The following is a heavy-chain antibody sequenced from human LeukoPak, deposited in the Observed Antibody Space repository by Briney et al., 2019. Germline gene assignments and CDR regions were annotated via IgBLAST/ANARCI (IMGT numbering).Heavy chain of an antibody. J-gene: IGHJ4*02. CDR1: GGSISSYY. Sequence: SETLSLTCTVSGGSISSYYWSWIRQPPGKGLEWIGRIYTSGSTNYNPSLKSRVTISVDTSKNQFSLKLSSVTAADTAVYYCARAREYYDSSGYYFDYWGQGTLVTVSS. CDR3: ARAREYYDSSGYYFDY. D-gene: IGHD3-22*01. V-gene: IGHV4-4*08. CDR2: IYTSGST.